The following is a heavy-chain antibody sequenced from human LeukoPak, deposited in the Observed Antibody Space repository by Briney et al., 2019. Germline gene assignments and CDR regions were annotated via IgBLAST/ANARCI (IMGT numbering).Heavy chain of an antibody. Sequence: GGSLRLSCAASGFTFSSYAMSWVRQAPGKGLEWVSAISGSGGSTYYADSVKGRFTLSRDNSKHTLYLQMNSLRAEDTAVYYCAKAPYYYDSDYWGQGPLVTVSS. CDR1: GFTFSSYA. CDR2: ISGSGGST. D-gene: IGHD3-22*01. CDR3: AKAPYYYDSDY. J-gene: IGHJ4*02. V-gene: IGHV3-23*01.